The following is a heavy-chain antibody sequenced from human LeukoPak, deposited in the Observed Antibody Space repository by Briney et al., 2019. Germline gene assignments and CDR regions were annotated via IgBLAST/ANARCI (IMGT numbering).Heavy chain of an antibody. CDR2: IYTSGST. J-gene: IGHJ4*02. Sequence: SETLSLTCTVSGGSISSYYWSWIRQPAGKGLEWIGRIYTSGSTNYNPSLKSRVTMLVDTSKNQFSLKLSSVTAADTAVYYCAGGRSIVVVVAAPKYYYDSSGYTYWGQGTLVTVSS. D-gene: IGHD3-22*01. CDR1: GGSISSYY. V-gene: IGHV4-4*07. CDR3: AGGRSIVVVVAAPKYYYDSSGYTY.